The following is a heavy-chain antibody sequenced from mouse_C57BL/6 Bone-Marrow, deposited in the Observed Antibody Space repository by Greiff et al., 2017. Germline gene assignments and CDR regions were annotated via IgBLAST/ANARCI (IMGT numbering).Heavy chain of an antibody. CDR2: INPYNGDT. D-gene: IGHD1-1*01. Sequence: VQLQQSGPELVKPGDSVKISCKASGYSFTGYFMNWVMQSHGKSLEWIGRINPYNGDTFYNQKFKGKATLTVDKSSSTAHLELRSLTSEDSAVYYCASHYYGSSYEDYAMDDWGQGTSVTVSS. CDR3: ASHYYGSSYEDYAMDD. J-gene: IGHJ4*01. V-gene: IGHV1-20*01. CDR1: GYSFTGYF.